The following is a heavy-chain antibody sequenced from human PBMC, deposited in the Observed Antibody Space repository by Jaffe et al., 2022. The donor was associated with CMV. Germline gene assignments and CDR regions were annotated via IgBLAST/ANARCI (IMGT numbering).Heavy chain of an antibody. CDR3: ARDQGFGYFDY. CDR2: IYYSGST. Sequence: QVQLQESGPGLVKPSETLSLTCTVSGGSISSYYWSWIRQPPGKGLEWIGYIYYSGSTNYNPSLKSRVTISVDTSKNQFSLKLSSVTAADTAVYYCARDQGFGYFDYWGQGTLVTVSS. D-gene: IGHD3-10*01. CDR1: GGSISSYY. J-gene: IGHJ4*02. V-gene: IGHV4-59*01.